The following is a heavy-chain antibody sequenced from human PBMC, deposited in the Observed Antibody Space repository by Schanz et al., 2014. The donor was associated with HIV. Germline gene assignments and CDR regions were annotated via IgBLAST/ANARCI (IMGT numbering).Heavy chain of an antibody. J-gene: IGHJ6*02. CDR3: TRPSYDFGGMDV. CDR2: ISTSGYI. V-gene: IGHV3-21*01. D-gene: IGHD3-16*01. CDR1: GFTLSSYT. Sequence: EVQLVESGGGLVKPGGSLRLSCAASGFTLSSYTMTWVRQAPGKGLEWVSSISTSGYIYYADSVKGRFSISRDSAKNALYLQMNSLRGDDTAVYYCTRPSYDFGGMDVWGRGTTVIVAS.